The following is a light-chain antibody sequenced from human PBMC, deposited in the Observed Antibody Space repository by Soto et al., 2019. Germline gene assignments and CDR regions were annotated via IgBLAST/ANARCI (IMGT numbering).Light chain of an antibody. Sequence: DIVMTQSPLSLPVTPGEPASISCRSSQSLLHRNGHNYLDWYLQKPGQSPQLLIYLGSNRASGVPDRFSGSGSGIDFTLKISRVEADDVGVYYCMQALQTPLTFGGGTKVEI. CDR3: MQALQTPLT. J-gene: IGKJ4*01. V-gene: IGKV2-28*01. CDR1: QSLLHRNGHNY. CDR2: LGS.